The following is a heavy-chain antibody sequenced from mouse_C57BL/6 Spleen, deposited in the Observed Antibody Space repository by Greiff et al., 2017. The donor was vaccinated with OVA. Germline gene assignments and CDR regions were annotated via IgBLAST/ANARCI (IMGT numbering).Heavy chain of an antibody. CDR3: AIEIYYYGSTRDLYAMDY. CDR2: IHPSDSDT. J-gene: IGHJ4*01. Sequence: VQLQQPGAELVKPGASVKVSCKASGYTFTSYWMHWVKQRPGQGLEWIGRIHPSDSDTNYNQKFKGKATLTVDKSSSTAYMQLSSLTSEDSAVYYCAIEIYYYGSTRDLYAMDYWGQGTSVTVSS. CDR1: GYTFTSYW. D-gene: IGHD1-1*01. V-gene: IGHV1-74*01.